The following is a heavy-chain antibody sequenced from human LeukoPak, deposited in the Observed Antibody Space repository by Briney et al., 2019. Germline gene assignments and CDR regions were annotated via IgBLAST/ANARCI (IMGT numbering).Heavy chain of an antibody. Sequence: PGGSLRLSCAASGFTFSSYEMNWVRQAPGKGLEWVSYISSSGSTIYYADSVKGRFTISRDNAKNSLYLQMNSLRAEDTAVYYCARDGNPYCSGGNCFLDHWGQGTLVTVSS. V-gene: IGHV3-48*03. CDR1: GFTFSSYE. J-gene: IGHJ4*02. CDR2: ISSSGSTI. D-gene: IGHD2-15*01. CDR3: ARDGNPYCSGGNCFLDH.